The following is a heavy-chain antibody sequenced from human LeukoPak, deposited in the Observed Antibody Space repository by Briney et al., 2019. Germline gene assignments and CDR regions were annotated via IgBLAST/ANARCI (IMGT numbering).Heavy chain of an antibody. V-gene: IGHV4-39*01. CDR2: IYYSRST. Sequence: PSETLSLTCTVSGGSISSGNYYWNWIRQPPGKGLEWIGSIYYSRSTYYNPSLKSRVTVSVDTSKSQFSLKLSSVTATDTAVYYCARSGTYYRTFDFWGQGTLVTVSS. CDR1: GGSISSGNYY. CDR3: ARSGTYYRTFDF. J-gene: IGHJ4*02. D-gene: IGHD1-26*01.